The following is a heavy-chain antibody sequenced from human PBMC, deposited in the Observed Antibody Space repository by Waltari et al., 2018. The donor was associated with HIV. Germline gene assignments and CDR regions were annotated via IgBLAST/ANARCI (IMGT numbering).Heavy chain of an antibody. CDR2: INHSGST. D-gene: IGHD3-3*01. Sequence: QVQLQQWGAGLLKPSETLSLTCAVYGGSFSGYYWSWIRQPPGKGLEWLGEINHSGSTNSNPSLKSRVTISVDTAKNQFSLKLSSVTAADTAVYYGASGRRFWSGHTSGGMDVWGQGTTVTVSS. CDR1: GGSFSGYY. V-gene: IGHV4-34*01. CDR3: ASGRRFWSGHTSGGMDV. J-gene: IGHJ6*02.